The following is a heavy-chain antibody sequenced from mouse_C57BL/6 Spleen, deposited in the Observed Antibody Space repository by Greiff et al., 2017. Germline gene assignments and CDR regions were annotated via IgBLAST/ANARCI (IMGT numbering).Heavy chain of an antibody. Sequence: VQLQQPGAELVKPGASVKLSCKASGYTFTSYWMHWVKQRPGQGLEWIGMIHPNSGSTNYNEKFKSKATLTVDKSSSTAYMQLSSLTSEDSAVYYCAREAMGYYGSSPYAMDYWGQGTSVTVSS. D-gene: IGHD1-1*01. V-gene: IGHV1-64*01. CDR1: GYTFTSYW. CDR3: AREAMGYYGSSPYAMDY. CDR2: IHPNSGST. J-gene: IGHJ4*01.